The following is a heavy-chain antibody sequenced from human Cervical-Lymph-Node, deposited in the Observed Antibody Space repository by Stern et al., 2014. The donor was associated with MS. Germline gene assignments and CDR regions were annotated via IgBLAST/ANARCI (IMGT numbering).Heavy chain of an antibody. CDR3: ARELSGMYGMDV. V-gene: IGHV4-31*03. CDR2: IYYSGAT. D-gene: IGHD1-1*01. CDR1: GGSINNGDYY. J-gene: IGHJ6*02. Sequence: QLVQSGPGLVKPSQTLSLTCTVSGGSINNGDYYWSWVRQHPGKGLEWLGYIYYSGATYYTPSLKGRLTISVDTSKRHFSLKLTSVTAADTAVYYCARELSGMYGMDVWGQGTTVTVSS.